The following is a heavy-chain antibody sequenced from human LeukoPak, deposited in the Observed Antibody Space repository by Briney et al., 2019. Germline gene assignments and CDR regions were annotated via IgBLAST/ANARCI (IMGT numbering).Heavy chain of an antibody. CDR3: AKEGGVLRFLEWLLSPFDY. CDR1: GFTFSSYA. J-gene: IGHJ4*02. Sequence: GGSLRLSCAASGFTFSSYAMSWVRQAPGKGLEWVSAISGSGGSTYYADSVKGRFTISRDNSKNTLYLQMNSLRAEDTAVYYCAKEGGVLRFLEWLLSPFDYWGQGTLVTVSS. V-gene: IGHV3-23*01. CDR2: ISGSGGST. D-gene: IGHD3-3*01.